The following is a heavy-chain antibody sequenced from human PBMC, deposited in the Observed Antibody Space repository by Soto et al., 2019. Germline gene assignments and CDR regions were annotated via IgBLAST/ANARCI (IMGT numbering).Heavy chain of an antibody. CDR2: ISPYNGNT. CDR1: DKTFLSYG. J-gene: IGHJ4*02. Sequence: QVQLVQSGAEVKKPGASVKVSCKASDKTFLSYGISWVRQGPGQGLEWMGWISPYNGNTNYAQKLQGRVTMTTDTSTSTAYMELRSLSSDDTAVYYCATQIDTLMVFRDWGQGTLVTVAS. D-gene: IGHD5-18*01. V-gene: IGHV1-18*01. CDR3: ATQIDTLMVFRD.